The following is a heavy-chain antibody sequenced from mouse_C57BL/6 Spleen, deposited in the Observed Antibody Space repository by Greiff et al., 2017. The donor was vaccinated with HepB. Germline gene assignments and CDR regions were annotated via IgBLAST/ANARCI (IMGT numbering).Heavy chain of an antibody. CDR3: ARGTTVVDFDY. CDR2: IYPGSGNT. D-gene: IGHD1-1*01. J-gene: IGHJ2*01. Sequence: QVQLKESGAELVRPGASVKLSCKASGYTFTDYYINWVKQRPGQGLEWIARIYPGSGNTYYNEKFKGKATLTAEKSSSTAYMQLSSLTSEYSAVYCCARGTTVVDFDYWGHGTTPTVSS. CDR1: GYTFTDYY. V-gene: IGHV1-76*01.